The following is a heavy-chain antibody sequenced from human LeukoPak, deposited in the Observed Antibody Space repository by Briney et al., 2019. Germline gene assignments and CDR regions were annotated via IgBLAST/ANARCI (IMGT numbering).Heavy chain of an antibody. D-gene: IGHD1-26*01. V-gene: IGHV1-2*02. Sequence: GASVKVSCKASGYTFTGYYMHWVRQAPGQGLEWMGWINPNSGGTNYAQKFQGRVTMTRDTSISTVYMELSSLRSEDTAVYYCARVASGSYYRYYFDYWGQGTLVTVSS. CDR1: GYTFTGYY. CDR3: ARVASGSYYRYYFDY. CDR2: INPNSGGT. J-gene: IGHJ4*02.